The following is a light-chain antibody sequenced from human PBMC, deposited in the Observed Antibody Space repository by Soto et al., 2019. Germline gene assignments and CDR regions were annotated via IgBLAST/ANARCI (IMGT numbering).Light chain of an antibody. CDR3: SSYTGSSTYVV. V-gene: IGLV2-14*01. CDR1: SSDVGGYNY. Sequence: QSALTQPASVSGSPGQSITISCTGTSSDVGGYNYVSWYQQHPGKAPKLMIYDVSNRPSGVSNRFSGSKSANTASLTISGLQAEYEADYYCSSYTGSSTYVVFGGGPQLTVL. CDR2: DVS. J-gene: IGLJ2*01.